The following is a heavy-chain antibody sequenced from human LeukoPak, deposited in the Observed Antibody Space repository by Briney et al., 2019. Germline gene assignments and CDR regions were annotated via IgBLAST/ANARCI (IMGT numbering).Heavy chain of an antibody. V-gene: IGHV3-48*02. J-gene: IGHJ4*02. D-gene: IGHD3-3*01. Sequence: GGSLRLSCVASGFTFSTYSMNWVRQAPGKGLEWVSYISSGSGTIWYADSVKGRFTNSRDNAKNSQYLQMNSLRDEDTAVYYCARDQYYAFDYWGQGALVTVSS. CDR1: GFTFSTYS. CDR3: ARDQYYAFDY. CDR2: ISSGSGTI.